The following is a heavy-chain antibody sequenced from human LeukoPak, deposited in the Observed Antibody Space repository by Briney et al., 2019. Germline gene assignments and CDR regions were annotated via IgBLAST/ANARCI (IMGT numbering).Heavy chain of an antibody. CDR1: GGSISSNSYY. CDR2: IYYSGST. V-gene: IGHV4-39*07. J-gene: IGHJ1*01. D-gene: IGHD3-22*01. Sequence: SETLSLTCTVSGGSISSNSYYWGWFRQPPGKGLEWIGSIYYSGSTYYNPSLKSRVTISVDTSKNQFSLKLSSVTAADTAVYYCARLKYYYDSSGSRAEYFQHWGQGTLVTASS. CDR3: ARLKYYYDSSGSRAEYFQH.